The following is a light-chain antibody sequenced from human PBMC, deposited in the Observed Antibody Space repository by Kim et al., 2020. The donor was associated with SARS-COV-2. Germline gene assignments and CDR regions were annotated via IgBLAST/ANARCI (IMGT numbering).Light chain of an antibody. CDR1: RGSSSC. V-gene: IGKV3-20*01. J-gene: IGKJ4*01. CDR2: AAS. Sequence: SAGERAPLSWGASRGSSSCLASWQQKTRQPPPLLIYAASSRATGVPARFSGSGSGTDFIITISRLQPEDFAVYYCQQDYSCPLTFGGGTKVDIK. CDR3: QQDYSCPLT.